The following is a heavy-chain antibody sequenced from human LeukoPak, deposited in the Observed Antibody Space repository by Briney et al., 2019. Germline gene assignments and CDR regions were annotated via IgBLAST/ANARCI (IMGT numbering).Heavy chain of an antibody. Sequence: SGGSLRLSCAASGFTFSSYSMNWVRKAPGKGLEWVSFIYSDNTHYSDSVKGRFTISRDNSKNTLYLQMNSLRAEDTAVYYCARRAGAYSHPYDYWGQGALVTVSS. V-gene: IGHV3-53*01. J-gene: IGHJ4*02. D-gene: IGHD4/OR15-4a*01. CDR2: IYSDNT. CDR3: ARRAGAYSHPYDY. CDR1: GFTFSSYS.